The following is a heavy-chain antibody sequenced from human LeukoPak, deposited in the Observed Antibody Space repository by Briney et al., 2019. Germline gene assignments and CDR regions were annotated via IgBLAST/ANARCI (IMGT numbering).Heavy chain of an antibody. CDR3: ARGVRGVIDGPYGEGYYMDV. CDR2: FYHSGST. J-gene: IGHJ6*03. D-gene: IGHD3-10*01. V-gene: IGHV4-38-2*02. Sequence: SETLSLTCTVSGYSISSGYYWGWIRQPPGKGLEWVGSFYHSGSTYYNPSLKSRVTISVDTSKNQFSLKLRSVTAADTAVYYCARGVRGVIDGPYGEGYYMDVWGKGTTVTVSS. CDR1: GYSISSGYY.